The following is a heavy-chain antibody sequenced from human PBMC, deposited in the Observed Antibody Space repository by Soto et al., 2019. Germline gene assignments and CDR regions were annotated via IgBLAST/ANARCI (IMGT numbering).Heavy chain of an antibody. V-gene: IGHV1-8*01. D-gene: IGHD2-15*01. Sequence: QVQLVQSGAEVMKTGASVKVSWKASGYTFTNYDINWVRQATGQGLEWMGWMNPNRGNTGYAQKFQGRVTMTRNSSISTAYMELSSLRSEDTAVYYCARGGYCSGGSCYVGYYYMDVWGKGTTVTVSS. J-gene: IGHJ6*03. CDR3: ARGGYCSGGSCYVGYYYMDV. CDR1: GYTFTNYD. CDR2: MNPNRGNT.